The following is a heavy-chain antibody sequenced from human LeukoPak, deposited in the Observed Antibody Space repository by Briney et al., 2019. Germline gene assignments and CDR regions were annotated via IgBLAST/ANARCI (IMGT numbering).Heavy chain of an antibody. Sequence: SETLSLTCTVSGGSISSSSYYWGWIRQPPGKGLEWIGSIYYSGSTYYNPSLKSRVTISVDTSKNQFSLKLSSVTAADTAVYYCARGRRRSGWPFDYWGQGTLVTVSS. CDR3: ARGRRRSGWPFDY. D-gene: IGHD6-19*01. CDR1: GGSISSSSYY. V-gene: IGHV4-39*07. CDR2: IYYSGST. J-gene: IGHJ4*02.